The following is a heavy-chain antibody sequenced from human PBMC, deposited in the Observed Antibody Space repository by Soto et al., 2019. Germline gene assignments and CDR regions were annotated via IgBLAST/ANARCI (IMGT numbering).Heavy chain of an antibody. V-gene: IGHV3-30-3*01. J-gene: IGHJ6*02. CDR1: GFTFSSYA. Sequence: QVQLVESGGGVVQPGRSLRLSCAASGFTFSSYAMHWVRQAPGKGLEWVAVISYDGSNKYYADSVKGRFTISRDNSKNTLYLHMNSLRAEDTAVYYCASRSSGWYALPYYYYGMDVWGQGTTVTVSS. CDR2: ISYDGSNK. CDR3: ASRSSGWYALPYYYYGMDV. D-gene: IGHD6-19*01.